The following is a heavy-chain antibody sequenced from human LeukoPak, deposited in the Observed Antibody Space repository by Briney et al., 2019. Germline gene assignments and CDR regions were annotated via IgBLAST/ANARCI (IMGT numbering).Heavy chain of an antibody. J-gene: IGHJ5*02. CDR1: GGTFSSYA. Sequence: SVKVSCKASGGTFSSYAISWVRQAPGQGLEWMGGIIPIFGTANYAQKFQGRVTITADESTSTAYMELSSLRSEDTAVYYCARVPSYGSNWFDPWGQGTLVTVSS. CDR2: IIPIFGTA. V-gene: IGHV1-69*13. CDR3: ARVPSYGSNWFDP. D-gene: IGHD5-18*01.